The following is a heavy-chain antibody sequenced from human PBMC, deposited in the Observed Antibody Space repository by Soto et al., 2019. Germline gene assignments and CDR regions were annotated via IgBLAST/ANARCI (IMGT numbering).Heavy chain of an antibody. V-gene: IGHV3-21*01. CDR3: ARDRQQLDDNCFDP. D-gene: IGHD6-13*01. CDR2: ISSSSSYI. CDR1: GFTFSSYS. J-gene: IGHJ5*02. Sequence: EVQLVESGGGLVKPGGSLRLSCAASGFTFSSYSMNWVRQAPGKGLEWVSSISSSSSYIYYADSVKGRFNLSRDNAKNSLYLQMNSLRADDTAVYYCARDRQQLDDNCFDPWGQGTLVTVSS.